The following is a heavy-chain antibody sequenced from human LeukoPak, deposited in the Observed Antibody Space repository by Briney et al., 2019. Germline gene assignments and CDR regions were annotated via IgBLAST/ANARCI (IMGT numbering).Heavy chain of an antibody. D-gene: IGHD3-22*01. J-gene: IGHJ4*02. CDR2: IIPIFGTA. CDR3: AKEAPLSAYYYDSSGYYYDGAFDY. Sequence: GASVKVSCKASGGTFSSYAISWVRQAPGQGLEWMGGIIPIFGTANYAQKFQGRVTITADESTSTAYMELSSLRSEDTAVYYCAKEAPLSAYYYDSSGYYYDGAFDYWGQGTLVTVSS. V-gene: IGHV1-69*13. CDR1: GGTFSSYA.